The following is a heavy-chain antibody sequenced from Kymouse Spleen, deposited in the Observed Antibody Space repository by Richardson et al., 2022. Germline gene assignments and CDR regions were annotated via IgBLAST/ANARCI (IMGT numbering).Heavy chain of an antibody. CDR2: IKQDGSEK. CDR1: GFTFSSYW. CDR3: AGIAARQDYYYYYYGMDV. V-gene: IGHV3-7*01. D-gene: IGHD6-6*01. Sequence: EVQLVESGGGLVQPGGSLRLSCAASGFTFSSYWMSWVRQAPGKGLEWVANIKQDGSEKYYVDSVKGRFTISRDNAKNSLYLQMNSLRAEDTAVYYCAGIAARQDYYYYYYGMDVWGQGTTVTVSS. J-gene: IGHJ6*02.